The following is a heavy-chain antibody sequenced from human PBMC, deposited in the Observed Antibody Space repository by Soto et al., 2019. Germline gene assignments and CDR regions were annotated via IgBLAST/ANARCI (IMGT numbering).Heavy chain of an antibody. Sequence: EVQLVESGGGLVKPGGSLRLSCAASGFTFSSYSMNWVRQAPGKGLEWVSSISSSSSYIYYADSVKGRFTISRDNAKNSLYLQMNSLRAEDTAVYYCARDYPPGVSSSWYWGQGTLVTVSS. CDR1: GFTFSSYS. J-gene: IGHJ4*02. D-gene: IGHD6-13*01. CDR3: ARDYPPGVSSSWY. CDR2: ISSSSSYI. V-gene: IGHV3-21*01.